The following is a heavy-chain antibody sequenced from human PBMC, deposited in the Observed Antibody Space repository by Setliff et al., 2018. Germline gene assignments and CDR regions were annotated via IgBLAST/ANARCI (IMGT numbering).Heavy chain of an antibody. CDR1: GGTFSDYY. V-gene: IGHV4-34*01. D-gene: IGHD6-6*01. J-gene: IGHJ4*02. CDR3: ARGRNVAARLLDS. Sequence: SETLSLTCAAYGGTFSDYYWTWIRQTPGKGLEWVGEVNHRGSTNYNPSLKSRVTISVDTSRDQFSLKLISMTAADTAVYYCARGRNVAARLLDSWGQGTLVTVSS. CDR2: VNHRGST.